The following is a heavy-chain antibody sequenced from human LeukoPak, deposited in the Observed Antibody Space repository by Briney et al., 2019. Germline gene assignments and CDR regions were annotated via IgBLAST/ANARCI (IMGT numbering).Heavy chain of an antibody. Sequence: GESLKISCKGSGYSFTSYWIGWVRQMPGKGLEWMGIIYPGDSDTRYSPSFQGQVTISADKSISTAYLQWSSLKASDTAMYYCARAYYYDSSGYYSAFGYYGMDVWGQGTTVTVSS. D-gene: IGHD3-22*01. CDR2: IYPGDSDT. CDR3: ARAYYYDSSGYYSAFGYYGMDV. J-gene: IGHJ6*02. V-gene: IGHV5-51*01. CDR1: GYSFTSYW.